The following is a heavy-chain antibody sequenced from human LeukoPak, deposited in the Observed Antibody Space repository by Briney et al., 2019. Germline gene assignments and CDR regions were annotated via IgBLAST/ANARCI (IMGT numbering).Heavy chain of an antibody. Sequence: ASVKVSCKPSGYTFISYDINWVRQSTGQGLEWMGWMNHNSGNTGHAQKFQGRVTMTRNTSISTAPMELSSLRSEERAVYYCARSIVGAGDAFDIWGQGTMVTVSS. D-gene: IGHD1-26*01. J-gene: IGHJ3*02. CDR1: GYTFISYD. CDR2: MNHNSGNT. V-gene: IGHV1-8*01. CDR3: ARSIVGAGDAFDI.